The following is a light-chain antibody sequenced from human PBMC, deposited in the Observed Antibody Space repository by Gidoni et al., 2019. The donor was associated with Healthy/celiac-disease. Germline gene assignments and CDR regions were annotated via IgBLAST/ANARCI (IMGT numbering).Light chain of an antibody. J-gene: IGKJ3*01. V-gene: IGKV1-39*01. Sequence: DIQMIQSPSSLSASVGDRVTITCRASQSISSYLNWYQQKPGKAPKLPVDAESSLQSGVPSRCSGSGSGTDFTLTISSLQPDDVATYYCQQSYSTPFTFGPGTKVDIK. CDR3: QQSYSTPFT. CDR2: AES. CDR1: QSISSY.